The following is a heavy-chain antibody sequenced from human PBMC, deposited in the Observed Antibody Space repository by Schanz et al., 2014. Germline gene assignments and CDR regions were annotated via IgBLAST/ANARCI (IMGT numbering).Heavy chain of an antibody. J-gene: IGHJ4*02. D-gene: IGHD2-2*01. CDR3: AKVAPAATYLDS. V-gene: IGHV3-11*01. CDR2: ISDSGDST. CDR1: GFTFSDYY. Sequence: VQLLESGGGLVQPGGSLRLSCVASGFTFSDYYMTWIRQAPGKGLEWVSDISDSGDSTHYADSVKCRFTISRDNAKNSLFLQMNSLSAEDTALYYCAKVAPAATYLDSWGLGTLVTVSS.